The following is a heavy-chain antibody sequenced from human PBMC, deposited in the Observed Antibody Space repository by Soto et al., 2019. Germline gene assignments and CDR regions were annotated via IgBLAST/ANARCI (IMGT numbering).Heavy chain of an antibody. J-gene: IGHJ5*02. V-gene: IGHV3-7*03. CDR2: IKEDGSEK. CDR1: GFTFSGYW. CDR3: ARSLYGSRSVWFEP. D-gene: IGHD3-10*01. Sequence: PGGSLRLSCSASGFTFSGYWMTWVRQAPGKGLEWVANIKEDGSEKYYVDAMKGQVTISRDNPKNSLYLQMNSLRADDTDLYYSARSLYGSRSVWFEPWGQGTLVTVSS.